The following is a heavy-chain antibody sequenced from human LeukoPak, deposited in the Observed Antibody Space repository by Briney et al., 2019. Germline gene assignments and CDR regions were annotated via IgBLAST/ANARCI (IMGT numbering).Heavy chain of an antibody. D-gene: IGHD2-21*01. V-gene: IGHV3-30*02. CDR2: IKYDGSSQ. CDR3: ARVEIPWSFDY. J-gene: IGHJ4*02. Sequence: GGSLRLSCAASGFTFSNYGIHWVRQAPGKGLEWVAFIKYDGSSQDYADSVKGRFTMSRDNSKNMLYLQMNSLRAEDTAVYYCARVEIPWSFDYWGQGTLVTVSS. CDR1: GFTFSNYG.